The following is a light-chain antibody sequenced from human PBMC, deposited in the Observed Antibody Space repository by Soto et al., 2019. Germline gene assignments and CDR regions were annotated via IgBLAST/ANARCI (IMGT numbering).Light chain of an antibody. J-gene: IGLJ2*01. Sequence: QSVLTQPASVSGSPGQSITISCSGTSSDVGAYNSVSWYQQHPGKAPKLMIYDVSNRPSGVSYGFSGSKSDNTAFLTISGLQAEDEADYYFSSYTGSNTLAVFGGGTKLTAL. CDR1: SSDVGAYNS. CDR3: SSYTGSNTLAV. CDR2: DVS. V-gene: IGLV2-14*01.